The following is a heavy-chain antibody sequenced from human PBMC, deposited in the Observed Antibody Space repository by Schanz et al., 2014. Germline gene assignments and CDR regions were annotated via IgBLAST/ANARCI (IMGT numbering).Heavy chain of an antibody. Sequence: EVQLVESGGGLVQPGGSLRLSCAASGFTVSINYMSWVRQAPGKGLEWVSVIYSGGSTYYADSVKGRFTISRDNSKNTLYLQMNSLRAEDTALYFCARDEGRDGYNLAFDVWGQGTLVTVSS. CDR3: ARDEGRDGYNLAFDV. D-gene: IGHD5-12*01. J-gene: IGHJ3*01. CDR1: GFTVSINY. CDR2: IYSGGST. V-gene: IGHV3-66*01.